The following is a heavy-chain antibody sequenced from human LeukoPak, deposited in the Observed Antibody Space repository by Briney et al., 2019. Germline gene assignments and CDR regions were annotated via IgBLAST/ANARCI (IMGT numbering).Heavy chain of an antibody. V-gene: IGHV4-34*01. J-gene: IGHJ6*02. CDR1: GGSFSGDY. CDR2: INHSGST. Sequence: KPSETLSLTCAVYGGSFSGDYWSWIRQPPGKGLEWIGEINHSGSTNYNPSLKSRVTISVDTSKNQFSLKLSSVTAADTAVYYCARGPGDIVVVPAAYYYGMDVWGQGTTVTVSS. D-gene: IGHD2-2*01. CDR3: ARGPGDIVVVPAAYYYGMDV.